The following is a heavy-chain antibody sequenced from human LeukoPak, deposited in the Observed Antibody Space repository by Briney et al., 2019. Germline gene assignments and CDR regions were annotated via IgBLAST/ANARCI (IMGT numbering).Heavy chain of an antibody. Sequence: GGSLRLSCAASGFTFSSYSMNWVRQAPGKGLEWVSYISSSSSTIYYADSVKGRFTISRDNAKNSLYLQMNSLRAEDTAVYYCARAGYSSSSQYFDYWGQGTLVTVSS. CDR3: ARAGYSSSSQYFDY. D-gene: IGHD6-6*01. J-gene: IGHJ4*02. CDR1: GFTFSSYS. CDR2: ISSSSSTI. V-gene: IGHV3-48*01.